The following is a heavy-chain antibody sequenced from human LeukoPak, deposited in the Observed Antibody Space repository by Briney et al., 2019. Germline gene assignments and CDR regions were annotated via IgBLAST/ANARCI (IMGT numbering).Heavy chain of an antibody. CDR1: GVSFSGYY. D-gene: IGHD3-10*01. CDR3: ARGERRITMVRGHNWFDP. Sequence: MPSETLSFTGAVYGVSFSGYYWGWIRQPPGKGLEWIGEINHSGSPNYNPSLKSRVTISVDTSKNQFSLKLSAVTAADTAVYYCARGERRITMVRGHNWFDPWGQGTLVTVSS. J-gene: IGHJ5*02. V-gene: IGHV4-34*01. CDR2: INHSGSP.